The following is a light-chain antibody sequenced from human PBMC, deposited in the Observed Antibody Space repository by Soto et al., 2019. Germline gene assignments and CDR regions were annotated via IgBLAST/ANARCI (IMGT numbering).Light chain of an antibody. V-gene: IGKV3-15*01. Sequence: IVLTQSPATLSLSPGERATLSCRASQSVSGYLAWYQHKPGQAPRLLISGASTGATGIPARFSGSGSGTEFTLTISSLQSEDCAIYYCQQYHTWPITFGGGTKVDIK. CDR3: QQYHTWPIT. J-gene: IGKJ4*01. CDR2: GAS. CDR1: QSVSGY.